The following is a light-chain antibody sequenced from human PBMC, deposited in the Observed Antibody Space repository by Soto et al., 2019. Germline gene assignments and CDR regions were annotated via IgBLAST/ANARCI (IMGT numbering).Light chain of an antibody. Sequence: DIVMTQSPLSLPVTPGEPASISCRSSESLLLSNGYNYLDWYLQKPGQSPQLLIYLGSHRASGVPDRFSGSGSGTYFTLTISRVEAEDVGVYYCMQARETPPTFGQGTKVEIK. CDR3: MQARETPPT. CDR1: ESLLLSNGYNY. V-gene: IGKV2-28*01. CDR2: LGS. J-gene: IGKJ1*01.